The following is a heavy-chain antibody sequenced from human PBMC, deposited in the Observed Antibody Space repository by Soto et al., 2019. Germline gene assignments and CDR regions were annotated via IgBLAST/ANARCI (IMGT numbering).Heavy chain of an antibody. V-gene: IGHV3-23*01. J-gene: IGHJ4*02. D-gene: IGHD4-17*01. CDR3: AKSGEVVTTLLYFDY. CDR2: ISGSGGST. CDR1: GFTFSSYA. Sequence: GSLRLSCAASGFTFSSYAMSWVRQAPGKGLEWVSAISGSGGSTYYADSVKGRFTISRDNSKNTLYLQMNSLRAEDTAVYYCAKSGEVVTTLLYFDYWGQGXLVTVYS.